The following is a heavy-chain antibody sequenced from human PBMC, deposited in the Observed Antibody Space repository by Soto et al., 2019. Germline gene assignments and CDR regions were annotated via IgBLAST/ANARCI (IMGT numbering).Heavy chain of an antibody. V-gene: IGHV1-18*01. CDR1: GYTFTSYG. Sequence: ASVKVSCKASGYTFTSYGISWVRQAPGQGLEWMGWISAYNGNTNYAQKLQGRVTISVDTSKNQFSLTLTSVAAADTAVYYCARHGLTAYMVYYFDFWGQGTLVTVSS. D-gene: IGHD3-16*01. CDR2: ISAYNGNT. J-gene: IGHJ4*02. CDR3: ARHGLTAYMVYYFDF.